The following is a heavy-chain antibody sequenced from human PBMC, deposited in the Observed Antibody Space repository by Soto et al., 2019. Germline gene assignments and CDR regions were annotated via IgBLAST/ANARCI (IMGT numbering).Heavy chain of an antibody. CDR3: ARNDKSGLDY. J-gene: IGHJ4*02. V-gene: IGHV1-46*01. D-gene: IGHD1-1*01. Sequence: QVQLVQSGAEVKKPGASVKVSCKASGYSFTTYYMHWVRQAPGQGLEWMGMINPSGGSTSYAQKFQGRVSMTRDTSTSTVYMELSSLRSEATAVYYCARNDKSGLDYWGQGTLVTVSS. CDR1: GYSFTTYY. CDR2: INPSGGST.